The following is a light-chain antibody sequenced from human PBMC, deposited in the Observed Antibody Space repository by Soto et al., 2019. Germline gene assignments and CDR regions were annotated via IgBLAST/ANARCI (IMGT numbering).Light chain of an antibody. V-gene: IGKV3-20*01. Sequence: IVLTQSPGTLSLSPGERATLTCKASQSVTSSYLAWYQQKPGQAPRLLMYGASSRATGIPDRFSGSGSGTDFTLTISRLEPEDFAVYYCHQYGSSPLTFGPGTKVESN. J-gene: IGKJ3*01. CDR3: HQYGSSPLT. CDR2: GAS. CDR1: QSVTSSY.